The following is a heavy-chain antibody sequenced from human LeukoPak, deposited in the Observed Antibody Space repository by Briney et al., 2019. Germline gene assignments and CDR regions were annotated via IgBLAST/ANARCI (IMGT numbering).Heavy chain of an antibody. CDR2: IRSNAYGGTT. CDR1: GFTFGDYA. V-gene: IGHV3-49*04. J-gene: IGHJ3*02. D-gene: IGHD3-9*01. Sequence: GGSLRLSCSASGFTFGDYAMTWVRQAPGKGLEWVGFIRSNAYGGTTEYAASVKGRFTISRDDSKSIAYLQMNSLRAEDTAVYYCARGTWPTRVLRYFDMGPGGPSAFDIWGQGTMVTVSS. CDR3: ARGTWPTRVLRYFDMGPGGPSAFDI.